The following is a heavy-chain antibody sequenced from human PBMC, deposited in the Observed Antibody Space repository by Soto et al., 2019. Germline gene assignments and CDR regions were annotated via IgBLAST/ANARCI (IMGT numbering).Heavy chain of an antibody. Sequence: ASVKVSCKASGYTFTSYDINWVRQATGQGLEWMGWMNPNSGNTGYAQKFQGRVTMTRNTSISTAYMELSSLRSEDTAVYYCGRGIAAAGGDWFDPWGQGTLVTVSS. J-gene: IGHJ5*02. D-gene: IGHD6-13*01. V-gene: IGHV1-8*01. CDR2: MNPNSGNT. CDR1: GYTFTSYD. CDR3: GRGIAAAGGDWFDP.